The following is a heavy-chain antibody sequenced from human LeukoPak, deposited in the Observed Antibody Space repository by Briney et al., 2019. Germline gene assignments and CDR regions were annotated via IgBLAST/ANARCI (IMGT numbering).Heavy chain of an antibody. CDR1: GYTFTGYY. Sequence: ASVKVSCKASGYTFTGYYMHWVRQAPGQGLEWMGWINPNSGGTNYAQKLQGRVTMTTDTSTSTAYMELRSLRSDDTAVYYCIVVVPADYYYYGMDVWGQGTTVTVSS. V-gene: IGHV1-2*02. CDR2: INPNSGGT. CDR3: IVVVPADYYYYGMDV. D-gene: IGHD2-2*01. J-gene: IGHJ6*02.